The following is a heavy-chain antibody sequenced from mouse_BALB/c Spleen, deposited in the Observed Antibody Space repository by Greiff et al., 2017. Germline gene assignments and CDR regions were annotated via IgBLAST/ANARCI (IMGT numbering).Heavy chain of an antibody. CDR3: ARYDYDRDAMDY. V-gene: IGHV4-1*02. D-gene: IGHD2-4*01. Sequence: EVQLVESGGGLVQPGGSLKLSCAASGFDFSRYWMSWVRQAPGKGLEWIGEINPDSSTINYTPSLKDKFIISRDNAKNTLYLQMSKVRSEDTALYYCARYDYDRDAMDYWGQGTSVTVSS. CDR1: GFDFSRYW. CDR2: INPDSSTI. J-gene: IGHJ4*01.